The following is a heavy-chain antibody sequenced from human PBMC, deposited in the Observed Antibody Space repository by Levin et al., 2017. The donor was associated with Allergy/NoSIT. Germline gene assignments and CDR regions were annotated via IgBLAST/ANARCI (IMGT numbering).Heavy chain of an antibody. D-gene: IGHD2-15*01. Sequence: SQTLSLTCSVYGGSFSAYYWNWIRQPPGKGLEWIGDINHNGSTNYNPSLKSRVTISVDTSKKQFSLKLSSVTGADTAVYYCARGLSEEGYFDLWGRGTLVTISS. CDR3: ARGLSEEGYFDL. V-gene: IGHV4-34*01. CDR2: INHNGST. J-gene: IGHJ2*01. CDR1: GGSFSAYY.